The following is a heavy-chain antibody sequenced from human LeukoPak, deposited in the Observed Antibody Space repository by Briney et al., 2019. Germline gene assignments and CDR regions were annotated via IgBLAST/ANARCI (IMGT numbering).Heavy chain of an antibody. D-gene: IGHD3-22*01. V-gene: IGHV3-15*01. J-gene: IGHJ4*02. CDR2: IKSKTDGGTT. Sequence: GGSLRLSCAASGFTFSNAWMSWVRQAPGKGLEWVGRIKSKTDGGTTDYAAPVKGRFTISRDDSKNTLYLQMNSLKTEDTAVYYCTTEGGSDDSSGYYYVVDYWGQGTLVTVSS. CDR1: GFTFSNAW. CDR3: TTEGGSDDSSGYYYVVDY.